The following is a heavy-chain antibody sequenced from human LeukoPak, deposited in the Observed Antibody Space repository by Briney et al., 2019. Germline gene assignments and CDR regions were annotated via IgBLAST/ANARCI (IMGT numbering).Heavy chain of an antibody. CDR3: ARSPYDSSGSLDY. CDR2: INPNSGGT. V-gene: IGHV1-2*02. CDR1: GYTFTGYY. J-gene: IGHJ4*02. D-gene: IGHD3-22*01. Sequence: ASVKVSCKASGYTFTGYYMHWVRQAPGQGLEWKGWINPNSGGTNYAQKFQGRVTMTRDTSISTAYMELSRLRSDDTAVYYCARSPYDSSGSLDYWGQGTLVTVSS.